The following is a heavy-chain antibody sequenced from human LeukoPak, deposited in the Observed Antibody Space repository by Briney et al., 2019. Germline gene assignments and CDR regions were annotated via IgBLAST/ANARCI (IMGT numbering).Heavy chain of an antibody. CDR3: ARRTLPLAAAGIPIDY. D-gene: IGHD6-13*01. V-gene: IGHV4-39*01. CDR1: GGSISSSSYY. CDR2: IYYSGST. J-gene: IGHJ4*02. Sequence: SETLSLTCTVSGGSISSSSYYWGWIRQPPGKGLEWIGSIYYSGSTYYNPSLKSRVTISVGTSKNQFSLKLSSVTAADTAVYYCARRTLPLAAAGIPIDYWGQGTLVTVSS.